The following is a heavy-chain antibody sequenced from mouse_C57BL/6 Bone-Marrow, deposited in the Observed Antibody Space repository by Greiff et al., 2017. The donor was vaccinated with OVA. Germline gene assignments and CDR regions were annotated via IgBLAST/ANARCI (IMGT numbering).Heavy chain of an antibody. CDR3: AGAGSSYVRYFDV. D-gene: IGHD1-1*01. V-gene: IGHV1-26*01. CDR1: GYTFTDYY. J-gene: IGHJ1*03. Sequence: EVQLQQSGPELVKPGASVKISCKASGYTFTDYYMNWVKQSHGKSLEWIGDINPNNGGTSYNQKFKGKATLTVDKSSSTAYMELRSSTSEDSAVEYWAGAGSSYVRYFDVWGTGTTVTVSS. CDR2: INPNNGGT.